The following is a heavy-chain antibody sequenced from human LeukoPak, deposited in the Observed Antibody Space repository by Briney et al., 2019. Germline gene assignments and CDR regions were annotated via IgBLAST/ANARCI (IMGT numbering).Heavy chain of an antibody. V-gene: IGHV5-10-1*01. Sequence: GESLRISCKGSGYSFTSYWISWVRQMPGKGLEWMGRIDPSGSYTNYSPSFQGHVTISADKSISTAYLQWSSLKASDTAMYYCARGQNYDILTGYYSPIDYWGQGTLVTVSS. CDR1: GYSFTSYW. J-gene: IGHJ4*02. D-gene: IGHD3-9*01. CDR2: IDPSGSYT. CDR3: ARGQNYDILTGYYSPIDY.